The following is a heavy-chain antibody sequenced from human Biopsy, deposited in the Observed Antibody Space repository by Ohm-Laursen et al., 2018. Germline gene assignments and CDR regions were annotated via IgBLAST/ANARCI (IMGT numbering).Heavy chain of an antibody. J-gene: IGHJ4*02. Sequence: SLRLSCAAPGITTRSYWMSWIRQAPGKGLEWVANIKQDGSEKNYVASVKGRFTISRDNAKDSLFLQMNSLRVEDTAVYYCARRAYYASSGYPEYYLDYWGQGTLVTVSS. CDR1: GITTRSYW. CDR2: IKQDGSEK. D-gene: IGHD3-22*01. V-gene: IGHV3-7*01. CDR3: ARRAYYASSGYPEYYLDY.